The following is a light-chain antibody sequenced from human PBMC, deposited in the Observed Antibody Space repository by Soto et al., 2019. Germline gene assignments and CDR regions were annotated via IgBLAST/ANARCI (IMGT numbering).Light chain of an antibody. Sequence: EIVMTQSPATLSVSPGERATLSSRASQSVSSNLAWYQQKPGQAPRLLIYDASTRATGIPARFSGSGSGTEFTLTISSLQSEDFAVYYCQHYNNWPPMAFGQGTKVEI. CDR2: DAS. CDR3: QHYNNWPPMA. J-gene: IGKJ1*01. V-gene: IGKV3-15*01. CDR1: QSVSSN.